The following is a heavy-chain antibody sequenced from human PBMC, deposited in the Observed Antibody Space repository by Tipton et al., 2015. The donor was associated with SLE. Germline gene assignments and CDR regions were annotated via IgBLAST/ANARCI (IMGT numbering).Heavy chain of an antibody. CDR3: ARRGGDAFDI. V-gene: IGHV4-39*07. D-gene: IGHD6-25*01. Sequence: TLSLTCTVSGGSISSGSYYWGWIRQPPGKGLEWIGSIYYSGSTYYNPSLKSRVTISVDTSKNQFSLKLSSVTAADTAVYYCARRGGDAFDIWGQGTMVTVSS. J-gene: IGHJ3*02. CDR2: IYYSGST. CDR1: GGSISSGSYY.